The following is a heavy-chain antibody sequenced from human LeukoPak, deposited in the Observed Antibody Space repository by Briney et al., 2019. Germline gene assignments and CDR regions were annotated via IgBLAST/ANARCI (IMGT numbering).Heavy chain of an antibody. Sequence: ASVKVSCKASGGTFSSYAISWVRQAPGQGLEWMGIINPSGGSTSYAQKFQGRVTMTRDTSTSTVYMELSSLRSEDTAVYYCARTGSTYYYDSSGPPDYWGQGTLVTVSS. CDR2: INPSGGST. V-gene: IGHV1-46*01. CDR3: ARTGSTYYYDSSGPPDY. D-gene: IGHD3-22*01. CDR1: GGTFSSYA. J-gene: IGHJ4*02.